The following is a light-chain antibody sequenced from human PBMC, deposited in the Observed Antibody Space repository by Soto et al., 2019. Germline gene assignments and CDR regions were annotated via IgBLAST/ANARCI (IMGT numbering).Light chain of an antibody. V-gene: IGKV1-27*01. CDR3: HKYNSAPFT. CDR2: GAS. Sequence: DIQMTQSPSSLSASVGDRVTITCRASEGISDYLAWYQQKPGKVPKFLIYGASTLQSGVPSRFSGSRSGTDFTLTISSLQPEDVASYYCHKYNSAPFTFAPGTKVDIK. CDR1: EGISDY. J-gene: IGKJ3*01.